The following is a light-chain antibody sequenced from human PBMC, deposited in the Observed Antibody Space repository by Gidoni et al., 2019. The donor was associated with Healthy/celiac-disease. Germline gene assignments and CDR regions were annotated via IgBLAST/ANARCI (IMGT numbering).Light chain of an antibody. Sequence: IVMTQSPATLSVSPGERATLSCGASQSVSSNLAWYQQKLGQAPRLLIYGASTRATGIPARFSGSGSGTEFTLTISSLQSEDFAVYYCQQYNNWPLTFGPGTKVDIK. J-gene: IGKJ3*01. V-gene: IGKV3-15*01. CDR1: QSVSSN. CDR2: GAS. CDR3: QQYNNWPLT.